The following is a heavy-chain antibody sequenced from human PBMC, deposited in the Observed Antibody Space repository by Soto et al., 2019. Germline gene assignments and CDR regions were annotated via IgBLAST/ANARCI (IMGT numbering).Heavy chain of an antibody. V-gene: IGHV4-30-2*01. Sequence: PSETLSLTCAVSGGSMSSGGYSWSWIRQPPGKGLEWIGEINHSGSTNYNPSLKSRVAISVDTSKNQFSLKLSSVTAADTAVYYCARARFFGVVAYRALYYYGMDVWGQGTTVTVSS. J-gene: IGHJ6*02. CDR3: ARARFFGVVAYRALYYYGMDV. CDR1: GGSMSSGGYS. CDR2: INHSGST. D-gene: IGHD3-3*01.